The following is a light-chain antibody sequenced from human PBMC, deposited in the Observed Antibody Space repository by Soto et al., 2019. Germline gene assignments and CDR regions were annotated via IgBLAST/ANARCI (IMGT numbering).Light chain of an antibody. J-gene: IGKJ1*01. V-gene: IGKV1-5*01. CDR3: QQYNSYWT. CDR1: QSISSW. Sequence: DIQMTQYTSALSPSAGEGVPSTCRASQSISSWLAWYQQKPGKAPKLLIYDAPSLESGVPSRFSGSGSGTEFTLTISSLQPDDFATYYCQQYNSYWTFGQGTKVDIK. CDR2: DAP.